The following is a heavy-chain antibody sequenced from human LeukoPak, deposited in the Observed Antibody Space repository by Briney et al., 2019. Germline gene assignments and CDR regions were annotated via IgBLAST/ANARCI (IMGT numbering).Heavy chain of an antibody. CDR1: GGSISSSY. Sequence: MPSETLSLTCSVSGGSISSSYWSWIRQPAGKGLEWIGRIYSSGSTNYNPSLKSRVTMSVDTSKNQFSLKLSSVTAADTAVYYCARVSLVRGAPDYYFDYWGQGTLVTVSS. CDR3: ARVSLVRGAPDYYFDY. CDR2: IYSSGST. J-gene: IGHJ4*02. V-gene: IGHV4-4*07. D-gene: IGHD3-10*01.